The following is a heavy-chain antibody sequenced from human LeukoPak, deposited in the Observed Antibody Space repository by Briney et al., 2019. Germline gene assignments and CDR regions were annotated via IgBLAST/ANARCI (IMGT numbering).Heavy chain of an antibody. J-gene: IGHJ4*02. CDR1: GYTFTSYG. CDR3: ARGGFSGEWFSDLDY. CDR2: ISVYNSNT. V-gene: IGHV1-18*01. Sequence: ASVKVSCKASGYTFTSYGIAWVRQAPGQGLEWMGWISVYNSNTNYAQKLQGRVTMSTDTSTSTAYMELRSLRSDDTAVYYCARGGFSGEWFSDLDYWGQGTLVTVSS. D-gene: IGHD3-3*01.